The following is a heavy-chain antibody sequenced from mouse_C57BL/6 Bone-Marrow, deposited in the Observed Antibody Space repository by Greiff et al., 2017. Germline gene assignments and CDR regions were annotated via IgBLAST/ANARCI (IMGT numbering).Heavy chain of an antibody. D-gene: IGHD2-1*01. V-gene: IGHV2-2*01. CDR1: GFSLTSYG. Sequence: VMLVESGPGLVQPSQSLSITCTVSGFSLTSYGVHWVRQSQGTGLEWLGVIWSGGSTDYTAAFISRLSISKDNSTRQFFFMKNRLQADDTAIYYCATYGNYAWFAYWGQGTLVTVSA. J-gene: IGHJ3*01. CDR2: IWSGGST. CDR3: ATYGNYAWFAY.